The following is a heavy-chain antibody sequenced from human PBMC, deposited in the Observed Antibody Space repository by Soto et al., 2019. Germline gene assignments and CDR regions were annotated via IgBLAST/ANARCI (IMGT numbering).Heavy chain of an antibody. CDR3: ARDLYSSSRGYYYYYYGMDV. Sequence: SETLSLTCTVSGGSISSYYWSWIRQPPGKGLEWIGYIYYSGSTNYNPPLKSRVTISVDTSKNQFSLKLSSVTAADTAVYYCARDLYSSSRGYYYYYYGMDVWGQGTTVTVSS. D-gene: IGHD6-6*01. V-gene: IGHV4-59*01. CDR1: GGSISSYY. CDR2: IYYSGST. J-gene: IGHJ6*02.